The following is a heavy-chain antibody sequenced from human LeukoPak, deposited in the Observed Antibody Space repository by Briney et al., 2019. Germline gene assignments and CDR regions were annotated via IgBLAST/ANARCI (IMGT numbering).Heavy chain of an antibody. V-gene: IGHV1-8*01. CDR2: MNPGTGNT. CDR3: ARGRFDP. Sequence: ASLKVSCKASGYTFHSYDINWVRQATGQGLEWMGWMNPGTGNTGYAPRFLGRVIMTRDTSISTAYLHLTSLTLADTAVYYCARGRFDPWGQGTQVIVSS. CDR1: GYTFHSYD. J-gene: IGHJ5*02.